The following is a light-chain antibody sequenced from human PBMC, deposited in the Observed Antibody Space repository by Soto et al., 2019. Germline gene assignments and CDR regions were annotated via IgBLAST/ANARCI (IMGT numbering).Light chain of an antibody. CDR1: SSDVGGYKY. CDR2: DVS. J-gene: IGLJ2*01. Sequence: QSALTQPASVSGSPGQSITISCTGTSSDVGGYKYVSWYQQHPGKAPKLMIYDVSNRPSGVSNRFSGSKSGNTASLTISGXQXXXXXXXXCSSYTSSSTVVFGGGTKLTVL. CDR3: SSYTSSSTVV. V-gene: IGLV2-14*01.